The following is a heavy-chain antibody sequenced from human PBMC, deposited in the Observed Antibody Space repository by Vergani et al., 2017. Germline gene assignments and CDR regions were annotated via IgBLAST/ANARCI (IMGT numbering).Heavy chain of an antibody. D-gene: IGHD4-11*01. V-gene: IGHV3-48*03. Sequence: VQLVESGGGLVQPGGSLRLSCAASGFTFSSYEMNWVRQAPGKGLEWVSYISSSSSYIYYADSVKGRFTISRDNAKNSLYLQMNSLRAEDTAVYYCARYSLHYYYGMDVWGQGTTVTVSS. CDR1: GFTFSSYE. J-gene: IGHJ6*02. CDR3: ARYSLHYYYGMDV. CDR2: ISSSSSYI.